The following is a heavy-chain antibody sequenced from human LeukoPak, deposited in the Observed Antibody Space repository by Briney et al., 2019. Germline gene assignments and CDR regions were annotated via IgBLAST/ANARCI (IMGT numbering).Heavy chain of an antibody. D-gene: IGHD3-22*01. J-gene: IGHJ4*02. Sequence: GGSLRLSCAASGFTFSSDWMTWVRQAPGKGLEWVANIKQDGSEKYYVDSVKGRFTISRDNSKNTLYLQMNSLRAEDTAVYYCAKDSYYYDSSGSPYFDYWGQGTLVTVSS. CDR2: IKQDGSEK. CDR1: GFTFSSDW. CDR3: AKDSYYYDSSGSPYFDY. V-gene: IGHV3-7*03.